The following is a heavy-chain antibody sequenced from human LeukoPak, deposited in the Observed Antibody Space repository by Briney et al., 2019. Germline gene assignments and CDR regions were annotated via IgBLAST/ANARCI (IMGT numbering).Heavy chain of an antibody. CDR1: GGSISSYY. D-gene: IGHD3-22*01. CDR2: IYYSGST. Sequence: PSETLSLTCTVSGGSISSYYWSWIRQPPGKGLEWIGYIYYSGSTNYNPSLKSRVTISVDTSKNQFSLKLSSVTAADTAVYYCARAYYYDRSGYHYWGQGTLVTVSS. V-gene: IGHV4-59*08. J-gene: IGHJ4*02. CDR3: ARAYYYDRSGYHY.